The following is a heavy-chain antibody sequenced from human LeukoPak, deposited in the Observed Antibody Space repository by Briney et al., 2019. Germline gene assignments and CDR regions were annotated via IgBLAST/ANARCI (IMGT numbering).Heavy chain of an antibody. CDR2: IWYDGSNK. V-gene: IGHV3-33*01. Sequence: GGSLRLSCEASGFTFSSYGMHWVRQAPGKGLEWVAVIWYDGSNKYYADSVKGRFTISRDNSKNTLYLQMNSLRAEDTAVYYCARDFYDSSGYSAPGDYWGQGTLVTVSS. J-gene: IGHJ4*02. CDR3: ARDFYDSSGYSAPGDY. CDR1: GFTFSSYG. D-gene: IGHD3-22*01.